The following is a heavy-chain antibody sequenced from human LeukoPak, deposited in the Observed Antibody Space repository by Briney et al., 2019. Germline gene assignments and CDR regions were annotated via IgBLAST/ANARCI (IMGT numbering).Heavy chain of an antibody. J-gene: IGHJ6*03. V-gene: IGHV3-23*01. D-gene: IGHD5-18*01. CDR3: ARVSQLWLNYYMDV. Sequence: PGGSLRLSCAASGFTFSSYGMSWVRQAPGKGLEWVSAISGSGGSTYYADSVKGRFTISRDNAKNSLYLQMNSLRAEDTAVYYCARVSQLWLNYYMDVWGKGTTVTVSS. CDR2: ISGSGGST. CDR1: GFTFSSYG.